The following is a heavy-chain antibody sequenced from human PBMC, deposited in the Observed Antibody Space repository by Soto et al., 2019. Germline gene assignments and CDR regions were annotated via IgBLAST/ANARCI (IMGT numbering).Heavy chain of an antibody. CDR2: IIPIFGTA. CDR3: ARISSSWYYFDY. CDR1: GGTFSSYA. Sequence: SVKVSCKASGGTFSSYAISWVRQAPGQGLEWMGGIIPIFGTANYAQKFQGRVTITADESTSTAYMELSSLRSEDTAVYYCARISSSWYYFDYWGQGTLVTVSS. J-gene: IGHJ4*02. V-gene: IGHV1-69*13. D-gene: IGHD6-13*01.